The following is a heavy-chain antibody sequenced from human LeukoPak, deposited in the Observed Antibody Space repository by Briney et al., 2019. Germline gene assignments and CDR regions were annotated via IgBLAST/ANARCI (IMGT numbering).Heavy chain of an antibody. CDR1: GYTFTAYY. Sequence: GASVKVSCKASGYTFTAYYMHWVRQAPGQGPGWMGWINPNSGGTDYAQKFQGRVTMTRDTSISTAYMELSSLTSDDTAVYYCARDGIYSRNFDAFDIWGQGTMVTVSS. CDR3: ARDGIYSRNFDAFDI. CDR2: INPNSGGT. D-gene: IGHD6-13*01. V-gene: IGHV1-2*02. J-gene: IGHJ3*02.